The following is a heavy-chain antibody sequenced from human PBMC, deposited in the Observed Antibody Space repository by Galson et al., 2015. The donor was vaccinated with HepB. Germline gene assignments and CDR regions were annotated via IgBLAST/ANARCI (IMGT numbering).Heavy chain of an antibody. CDR1: GYTFTSYG. CDR2: ISAYNGNT. D-gene: IGHD1-7*01. CDR3: ARDEDNWNYAHWFDP. J-gene: IGHJ5*02. V-gene: IGHV1-18*04. Sequence: SVKVSCKASGYTFTSYGISWVRQAPGQGLEWMGWISAYNGNTNYAQKLQGRVTMTTDTSTSTAYMELRSLRSDDTAVYYCARDEDNWNYAHWFDPWGQGTLVTVSS.